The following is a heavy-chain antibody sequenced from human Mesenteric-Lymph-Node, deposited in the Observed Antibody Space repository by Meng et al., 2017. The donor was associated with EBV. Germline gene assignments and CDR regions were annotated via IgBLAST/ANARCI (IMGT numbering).Heavy chain of an antibody. V-gene: IGHV3-30*18. CDR2: ISYDGSDR. Sequence: QEQWVESGGGVVQPGRSLRLSCAASGFMFYTYAMHWVRQAPGKGLEWVAVISYDGSDRQYVDSVKGRFTISRDNSKNTLYLEMNNLRTEDTAVYYCAKVRVRGVHYFDVWGQGTLVTVSS. J-gene: IGHJ4*02. CDR3: AKVRVRGVHYFDV. CDR1: GFMFYTYA. D-gene: IGHD3-10*01.